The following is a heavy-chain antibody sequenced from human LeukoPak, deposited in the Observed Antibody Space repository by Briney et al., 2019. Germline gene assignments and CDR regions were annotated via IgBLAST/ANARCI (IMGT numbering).Heavy chain of an antibody. J-gene: IGHJ5*02. V-gene: IGHV1-69*13. CDR3: ARVSRGYSYGYWFDP. CDR2: IIPIFGTA. CDR1: GYTFTSYY. D-gene: IGHD5-18*01. Sequence: GASVKVSCKASGYTFTSYYMHWVRQAPGQGLEWMGGIIPIFGTANYAQKFQGRVTITADESTSTAYMELSSLRSEDTAVYYCARVSRGYSYGYWFDPWGQGTLVTVSS.